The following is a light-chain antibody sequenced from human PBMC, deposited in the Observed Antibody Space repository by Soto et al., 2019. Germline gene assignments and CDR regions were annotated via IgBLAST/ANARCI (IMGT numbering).Light chain of an antibody. J-gene: IGKJ5*01. CDR1: QSVSSK. CDR3: QQYNNWPPLT. V-gene: IGKV3-15*01. CDR2: GAS. Sequence: EIVMTQSPATLSVSPGERATLSCRASQSVSSKLAWYQQKPCQAPRLLIYGASTRATGIPARFSGSGSGTEFTLTISSLQSEDFAVYYCQQYNNWPPLTFGQGTRLEIK.